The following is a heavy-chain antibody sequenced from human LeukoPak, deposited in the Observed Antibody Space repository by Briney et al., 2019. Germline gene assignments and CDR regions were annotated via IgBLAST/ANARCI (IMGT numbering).Heavy chain of an antibody. CDR2: INPNSGGT. CDR1: GYRFTGYY. CDR3: ARAVAVAGTRLAWFDP. V-gene: IGHV1-2*02. D-gene: IGHD6-19*01. Sequence: ASVKVSFKASGYRFTGYYMHWVRQAPGQGLEWMGWINPNSGGTNYAQKFQGRVTMTRDTSISTAYMELSRLRSDDTAVYYCARAVAVAGTRLAWFDPWGQGTLVTVSS. J-gene: IGHJ5*02.